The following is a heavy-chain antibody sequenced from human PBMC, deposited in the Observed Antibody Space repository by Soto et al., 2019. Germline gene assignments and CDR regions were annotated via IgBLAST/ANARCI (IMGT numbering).Heavy chain of an antibody. J-gene: IGHJ3*02. D-gene: IGHD4-17*01. V-gene: IGHV1-69*01. CDR1: GGPFNNHA. CDR3: ASDYGEIDAFDI. CDR2: VIPTLATA. Sequence: QVQLVQSGAEVKKPGSSVKVSCKTSGGPFNNHAINWVRQAPGQGLEWVGLVIPTLATADYAQKFQSRVTMTADEVTNTAYMELSSLRSDDTGVYYCASDYGEIDAFDIWGQWTVVTVSS.